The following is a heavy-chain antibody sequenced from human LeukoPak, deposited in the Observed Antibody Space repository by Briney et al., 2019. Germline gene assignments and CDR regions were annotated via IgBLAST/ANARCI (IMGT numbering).Heavy chain of an antibody. CDR1: GFTFSSYA. D-gene: IGHD6-6*01. Sequence: GGSLRLSCAASGFTFSSYAMHWVRQAPGKGLEWVAVISYDGSNKYYAASVKGRFTISRDNSKNTLYLQMNSLRAEDTAVYYCAKGGIAARSSPFDYWGQGTLVTVSS. V-gene: IGHV3-30*04. J-gene: IGHJ4*02. CDR3: AKGGIAARSSPFDY. CDR2: ISYDGSNK.